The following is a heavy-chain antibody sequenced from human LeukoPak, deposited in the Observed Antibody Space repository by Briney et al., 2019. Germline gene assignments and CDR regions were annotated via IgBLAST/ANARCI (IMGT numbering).Heavy chain of an antibody. J-gene: IGHJ4*02. CDR1: GYTFTSYA. CDR2: INAGNGNT. D-gene: IGHD2-21*02. Sequence: ASVNVSCKASGYTFTSYAMHWVRQAPGQRLEWMGWINAGNGNTKYSQKFQGRVTITRDTSASTAYMELSSLRSEDTAVYYCARAGGVPHPRIVVVTAILPFDYWGQGTLVTVSS. V-gene: IGHV1-3*01. CDR3: ARAGGVPHPRIVVVTAILPFDY.